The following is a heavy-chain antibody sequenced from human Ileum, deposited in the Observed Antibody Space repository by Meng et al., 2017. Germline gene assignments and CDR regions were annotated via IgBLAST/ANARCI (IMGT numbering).Heavy chain of an antibody. D-gene: IGHD3-10*01. CDR3: AREGSWFGADY. Sequence: QAQLTRGRAVLFTPSASLPLTCTVYGPSFTVYSWTWIRQSPGKGLGWIGEVNHDGGTNYSPSLKSRVIISIDTSKNQFSLKLTAVTATDAAVYYCAREGSWFGADYWGQGTLVTVSS. CDR2: VNHDGGT. J-gene: IGHJ4*02. CDR1: GPSFTVYS. V-gene: IGHV4-34*02.